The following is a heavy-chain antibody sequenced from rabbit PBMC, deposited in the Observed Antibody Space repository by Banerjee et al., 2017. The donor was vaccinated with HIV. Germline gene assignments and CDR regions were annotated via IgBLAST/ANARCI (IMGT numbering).Heavy chain of an antibody. Sequence: QEQLEESGGGLVKPEGSLTLTCKASGFSFSSNVMCWVRQAPGKGLEWIACIVSGSSDSSDSTYYANWAKGRFTISKTSSTTVTLQMTSLTAADTATYFCARDHGYSGYDFNLWGQGTLVTVS. CDR2: IVSGSSDSSDST. V-gene: IGHV1S45*01. CDR1: GFSFSSNV. CDR3: ARDHGYSGYDFNL. J-gene: IGHJ4*01. D-gene: IGHD1-1*01.